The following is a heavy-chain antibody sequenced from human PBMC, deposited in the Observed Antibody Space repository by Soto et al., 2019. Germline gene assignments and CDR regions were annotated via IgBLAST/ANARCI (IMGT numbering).Heavy chain of an antibody. D-gene: IGHD3-22*01. Sequence: GSGPTLVNPTQTLTLTCTFSGFSLSTSGMCVSWIRQPPGKALEWLALIDWDDDKYYSTSLKTRLTISKDTSKNQVVLTMTNMDPVDTATYYCARIPSNSDSSGYYSPGYYYYYGMDVWGQGTTVTVSS. V-gene: IGHV2-70*01. CDR2: IDWDDDK. J-gene: IGHJ6*02. CDR3: ARIPSNSDSSGYYSPGYYYYYGMDV. CDR1: GFSLSTSGMC.